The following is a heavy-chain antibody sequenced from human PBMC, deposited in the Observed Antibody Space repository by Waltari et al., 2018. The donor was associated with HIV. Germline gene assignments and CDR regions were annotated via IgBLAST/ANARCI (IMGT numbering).Heavy chain of an antibody. CDR2: IRGDGNTP. CDR1: GFTFSDLW. J-gene: IGHJ6*02. Sequence: EVQLVESGGGLIQPGGSLRLSCAASGFTFSDLWMHWVGQVPGKGLVWVSRIRGDGNTPGYADYVKGRFTISRDNAKKTMYLQMNSLRAEDTAVYYCARGDLAVWGQGTTVTVSS. V-gene: IGHV3-74*01. CDR3: ARGDLAV.